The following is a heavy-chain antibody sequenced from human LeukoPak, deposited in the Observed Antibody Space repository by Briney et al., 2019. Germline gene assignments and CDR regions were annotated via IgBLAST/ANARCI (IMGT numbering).Heavy chain of an antibody. Sequence: ASVKVSCKASGYTFTSYYMHWVRQAPGQGLEWMGIINPSGGSTSYAQKFQGRVTMTRDTSTSTVYMELSSLRSEDTVVYYCIAAAGTSDDYWGQGTLVTVSS. CDR1: GYTFTSYY. J-gene: IGHJ4*02. V-gene: IGHV1-46*01. D-gene: IGHD6-13*01. CDR3: IAAAGTSDDY. CDR2: INPSGGST.